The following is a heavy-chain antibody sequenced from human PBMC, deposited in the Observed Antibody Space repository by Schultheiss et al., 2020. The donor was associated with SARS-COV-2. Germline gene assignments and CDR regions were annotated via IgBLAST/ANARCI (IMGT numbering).Heavy chain of an antibody. V-gene: IGHV1-18*04. Sequence: ASVKVSCKTSGYTFTSHGISWVRQAPGQGFEWMGWISGYNGYTDYAQKFQGRITMTTDTSTSTAYMELRSLRSDDTAVYYCATASINWNPLLFVFPSYYYYGMDVWGQGTTVTVSS. D-gene: IGHD1-1*01. CDR3: ATASINWNPLLFVFPSYYYYGMDV. J-gene: IGHJ6*02. CDR1: GYTFTSHG. CDR2: ISGYNGYT.